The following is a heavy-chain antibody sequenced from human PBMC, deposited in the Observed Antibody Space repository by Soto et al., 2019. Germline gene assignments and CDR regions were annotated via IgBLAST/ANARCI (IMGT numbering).Heavy chain of an antibody. CDR1: SYTFTSYG. V-gene: IGHV1-18*01. D-gene: IGHD3-16*01. CDR3: ARMMITFGGVWGLLSSAFDI. CDR2: ISAYNGNT. J-gene: IGHJ3*02. Sequence: ASVKVSCKASSYTFTSYGISWVRQAPGQGLEWMGWISAYNGNTNYAQKLQGRVTMTTDTSTSTAYMELRSLRSDDTAVYYCARMMITFGGVWGLLSSAFDIWGQGTMVTVSS.